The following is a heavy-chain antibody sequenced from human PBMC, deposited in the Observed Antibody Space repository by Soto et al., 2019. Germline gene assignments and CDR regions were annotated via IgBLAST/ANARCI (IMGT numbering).Heavy chain of an antibody. CDR1: GDSVSSNSAA. D-gene: IGHD2-2*01. J-gene: IGHJ6*02. CDR3: AREVSGGPAATYYFYGMDV. V-gene: IGHV6-1*01. Sequence: SQTLSLTCAISGDSVSSNSAAWNWIRQSPSRGLEWLGRTYYRSKWYNDYAVPVKSRITINPDTSKNQFSLQLNSVTPEDTAVYYCAREVSGGPAATYYFYGMDVWGQGTTVTVSS. CDR2: TYYRSKWYN.